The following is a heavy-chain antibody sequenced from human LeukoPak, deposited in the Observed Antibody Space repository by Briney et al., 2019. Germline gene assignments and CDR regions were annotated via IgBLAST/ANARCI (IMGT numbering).Heavy chain of an antibody. CDR2: IHYSGNT. CDR1: GGSSRSGDYF. V-gene: IGHV4-30-4*01. CDR3: ARENNDYGGKKAFDY. D-gene: IGHD4-23*01. Sequence: AQTLSLTCAVSGGSSRSGDYFWSGIRQPPGKGLEGIQSIHYSGNTHYNPSLKSRVSISVDTSKNQFSLKLSSVTAADTAVYYCARENNDYGGKKAFDYWGQGTLVTVSS. J-gene: IGHJ4*02.